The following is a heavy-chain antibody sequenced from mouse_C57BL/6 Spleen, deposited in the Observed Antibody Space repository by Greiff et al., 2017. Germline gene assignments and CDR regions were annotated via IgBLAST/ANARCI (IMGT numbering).Heavy chain of an antibody. J-gene: IGHJ3*01. V-gene: IGHV1-81*01. Sequence: QVQLQQSGAELARPGASVKLSCKASGYTFTSYGISWVKQSTGQGLEWIGEIYPRSGNTYYNEKFKGKATLTADKSSSTAYMELRSLTSEDSAVYFCARIGVYYGNYSFAYWGQGTLVTVSA. D-gene: IGHD2-1*01. CDR1: GYTFTSYG. CDR3: ARIGVYYGNYSFAY. CDR2: IYPRSGNT.